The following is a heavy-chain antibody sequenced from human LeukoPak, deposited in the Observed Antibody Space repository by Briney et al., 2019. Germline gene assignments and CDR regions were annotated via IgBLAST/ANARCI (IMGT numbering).Heavy chain of an antibody. Sequence: NSGGSLRLSCEASGFTFNTYSMNWARQAPGKGLEWVSSIDSSGGYMFYADSVKGRFIISRDNAKDSPYLQMNSLRVEDTAVYYCLRGDRRDYWGQGTLVTVSS. J-gene: IGHJ4*02. V-gene: IGHV3-21*06. CDR2: IDSSGGYM. CDR1: GFTFNTYS. CDR3: LRGDRRDY.